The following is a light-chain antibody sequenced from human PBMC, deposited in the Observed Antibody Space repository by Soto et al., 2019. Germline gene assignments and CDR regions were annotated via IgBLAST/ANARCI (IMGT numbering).Light chain of an antibody. CDR2: STN. J-gene: IGLJ2*01. Sequence: QTVVTQEPSFSVSPGGTVTLTCGLTSGSVSTTYYPSWYQQTPGQAPRTLIYSTNIRSSGVPDRFSGSILGNKAALTITGAQADDESDYHCMLYMGGGLVVFGGRTK. CDR1: SGSVSTTYY. V-gene: IGLV8-61*01. CDR3: MLYMGGGLVV.